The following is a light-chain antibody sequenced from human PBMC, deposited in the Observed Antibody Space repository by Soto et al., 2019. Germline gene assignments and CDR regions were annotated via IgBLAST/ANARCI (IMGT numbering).Light chain of an antibody. CDR3: HQYGSSRGT. J-gene: IGKJ2*01. V-gene: IGKV3-20*01. CDR1: QSVTGTN. CDR2: DAV. Sequence: IVLTQSPVTLSLSPGEGATLSCRASQSVTGTNLAWYQQRAGQAPRLLIYDAVRRATGIPDRFSGSGSGTDFTLTISRLEPEDFAVYYCHQYGSSRGTLGQGTKVEI.